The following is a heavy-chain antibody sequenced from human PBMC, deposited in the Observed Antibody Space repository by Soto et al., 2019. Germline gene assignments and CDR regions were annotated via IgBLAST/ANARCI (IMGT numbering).Heavy chain of an antibody. V-gene: IGHV3-21*01. CDR1: GFTFSSYA. J-gene: IGHJ4*02. Sequence: GGSLRLSFASSGFTFSSYAMNWVRQAPGKGLEWVSSISSSSSYIYYADSVKGRFTISRDNAKNSLYLQMNSLRAEDTAVYYCARDGPHYDILTGYYIKWGQGTLVTVSS. CDR3: ARDGPHYDILTGYYIK. D-gene: IGHD3-9*01. CDR2: ISSSSSYI.